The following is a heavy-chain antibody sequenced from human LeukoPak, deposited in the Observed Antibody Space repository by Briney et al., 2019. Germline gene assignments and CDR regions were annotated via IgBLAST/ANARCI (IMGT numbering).Heavy chain of an antibody. Sequence: GGSLRLFCAASGFTFSSYGMHWVRQAPGKGLEGVAVIWYDGSNKYYADSVKGRFTISRDNSKNTLYLQTESRRAEDTAVYYCSRGRYSSGWYQAYYFDYWGQGTLVTVSS. CDR2: IWYDGSNK. CDR3: SRGRYSSGWYQAYYFDY. J-gene: IGHJ4*02. V-gene: IGHV3-33*01. D-gene: IGHD6-19*01. CDR1: GFTFSSYG.